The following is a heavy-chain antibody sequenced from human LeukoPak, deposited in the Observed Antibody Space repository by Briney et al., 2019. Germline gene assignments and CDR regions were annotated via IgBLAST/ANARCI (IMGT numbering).Heavy chain of an antibody. CDR2: IYYSGST. V-gene: IGHV4-31*03. Sequence: SETLSLTCTVSGGSISSGGYYWSWIRQHPGKGLEWIGYIYYSGSTYYNPSLKSRVTISVDTSKNQFSLKLSSVTAADTAVYYLAGEGGGELLDYWGQGILVTVSS. D-gene: IGHD1-7*01. CDR1: GGSISSGGYY. CDR3: AGEGGGELLDY. J-gene: IGHJ4*02.